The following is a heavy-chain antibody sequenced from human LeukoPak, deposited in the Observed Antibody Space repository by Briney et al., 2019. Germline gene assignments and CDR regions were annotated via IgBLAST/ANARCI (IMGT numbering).Heavy chain of an antibody. CDR2: ISGSGDST. V-gene: IGHV3-23*01. J-gene: IGHJ4*02. CDR3: AKVATWTYFDS. D-gene: IGHD3/OR15-3a*01. CDR1: GFSFSSCA. Sequence: PGGSLRLSCAASGFSFSSCAMSWVRQAPGKGLEWVSGISGSGDSTDYADSVKGRFTISRDNSKNTLYLQINSLRAEDTAVYYCAKVATWTYFDSWGQGTLVTVSS.